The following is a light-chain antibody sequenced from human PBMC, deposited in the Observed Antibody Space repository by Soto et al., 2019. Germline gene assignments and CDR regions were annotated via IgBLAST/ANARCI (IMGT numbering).Light chain of an antibody. Sequence: SALTQPASVSGVSGQSITISCPGTRSVIGGYNYVSWYQQHPGKAPQVLIYGVRNRLSGVSTRFSGSKSGNTASLTISGLQAEDEGDYYCGSYTGTSSYVFGSGTKVTVL. J-gene: IGLJ1*01. CDR3: GSYTGTSSYV. CDR2: GVR. V-gene: IGLV2-14*01. CDR1: RSVIGGYNY.